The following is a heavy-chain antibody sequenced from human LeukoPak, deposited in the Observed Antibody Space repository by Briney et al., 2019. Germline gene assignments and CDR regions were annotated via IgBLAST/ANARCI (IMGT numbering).Heavy chain of an antibody. D-gene: IGHD2-2*02. CDR1: GFTFNTYS. J-gene: IGHJ6*03. CDR3: AKDQYCSSTSCYTGLAYGYYYYYMDV. V-gene: IGHV3-23*01. Sequence: PGGSLRLSCAASGFTFNTYSMNWVRQAPGKGLEWVSAISGSGGSTYYADSVKGRFTISRDNSKNTLYLQMNSLRAEDTAVYYCAKDQYCSSTSCYTGLAYGYYYYYMDVWGKGTTVTVSS. CDR2: ISGSGGST.